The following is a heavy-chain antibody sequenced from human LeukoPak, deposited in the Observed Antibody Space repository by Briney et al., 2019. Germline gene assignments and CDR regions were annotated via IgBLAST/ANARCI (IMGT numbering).Heavy chain of an antibody. J-gene: IGHJ3*02. CDR3: ARDRNPTYNYDSSGYYYDAFDI. V-gene: IGHV3-7*04. CDR2: IQEDGSEK. D-gene: IGHD3-22*01. CDR1: GFTLSSYW. Sequence: GGSLRLSCAASGFTLSSYWMTWVRQAPGKGLEWVGNIQEDGSEKNYVDSVKGRFTISRDNAQNSLSLQMNSLRAEDTAVYYCARDRNPTYNYDSSGYYYDAFDIWGQGTMVTVSS.